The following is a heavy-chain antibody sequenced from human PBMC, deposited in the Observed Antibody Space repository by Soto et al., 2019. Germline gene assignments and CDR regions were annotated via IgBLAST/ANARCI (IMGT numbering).Heavy chain of an antibody. CDR1: GFTFSTYG. J-gene: IGHJ4*02. V-gene: IGHV3-30*02. Sequence: GGSLRLSCAASGFTFSTYGMHWVRQAPGKGLERVAFIWYDGSKKYYGDTVKDRFTISRDNSKNTLFLQMNSLRPEDTAVYYCAKRGSYDSLDYWGQGSLVTVSS. CDR2: IWYDGSKK. D-gene: IGHD3-22*01. CDR3: AKRGSYDSLDY.